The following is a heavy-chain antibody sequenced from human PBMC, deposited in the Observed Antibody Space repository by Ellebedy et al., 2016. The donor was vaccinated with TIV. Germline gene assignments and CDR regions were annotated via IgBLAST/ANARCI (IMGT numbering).Heavy chain of an antibody. V-gene: IGHV3-7*01. CDR1: GFTFSNYW. CDR3: ATSIVGAPVLGADY. D-gene: IGHD1-26*01. J-gene: IGHJ4*02. Sequence: GESLKISXAASGFTFSNYWMNWVRQAPGKGLEWVANIRQDGSETHYVDSVTGRFTISRDNTKNSLYLQMNSLRAEDTAVYYCATSIVGAPVLGADYWGQGTLVSVSS. CDR2: IRQDGSET.